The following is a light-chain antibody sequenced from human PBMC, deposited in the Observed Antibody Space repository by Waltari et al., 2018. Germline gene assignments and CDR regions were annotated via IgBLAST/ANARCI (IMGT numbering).Light chain of an antibody. J-gene: IGLJ2*01. Sequence: SSELTQDPAVSVAWGQTVRITCQGNSLRTYYASWYQQRPGQAPVLVIYGKKNRPSGVPDRCSGSSSGNPASLTISGAQAEDEADYYGNCRERSGNHVLFGGGTKLTVL. V-gene: IGLV3-19*01. CDR1: SLRTYY. CDR2: GKK. CDR3: NCRERSGNHVL.